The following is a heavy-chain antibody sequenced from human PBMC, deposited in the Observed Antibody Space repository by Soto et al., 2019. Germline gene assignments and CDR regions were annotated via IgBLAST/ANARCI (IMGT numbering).Heavy chain of an antibody. D-gene: IGHD2-2*02. CDR3: ARSPGRDCISTGCYTTWFLFDY. CDR1: GYTFTGYY. CDR2: INPNSGGT. J-gene: IGHJ4*02. V-gene: IGHV1-2*04. Sequence: ASVRVSCKASGYTFTGYYMHWVRQAPGQGLEWMGWINPNSGGTNYAQKFQGWVTMTRDTSISTAYMELSRLRSDDTAVYYCARSPGRDCISTGCYTTWFLFDYWGQGTLVTVSS.